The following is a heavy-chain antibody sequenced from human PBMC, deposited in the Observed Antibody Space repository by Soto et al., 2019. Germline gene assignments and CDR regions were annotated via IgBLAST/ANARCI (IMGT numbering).Heavy chain of an antibody. D-gene: IGHD5-18*01. CDR1: GASSSNYH. Sequence: KPSETLSLTCTVSGASSSNYHWNWIRQPPGKGLEWIGYIYYSGTYYNPSLTSRVSMSLDTSKTQFSLNLKSVNTSDTAVYFCALGGFNYGRPFDFWGHGTQVTVSS. V-gene: IGHV4-59*01. CDR2: IYYSGT. J-gene: IGHJ4*01. CDR3: ALGGFNYGRPFDF.